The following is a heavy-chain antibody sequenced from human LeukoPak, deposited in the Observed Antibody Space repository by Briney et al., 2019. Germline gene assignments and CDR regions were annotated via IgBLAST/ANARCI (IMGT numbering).Heavy chain of an antibody. Sequence: SSETLSLTCTVSGGSISSSSYYWGWIRQPPGKGLEWIGSIYYSGSTYYNPSLKSRVTISVDTSKNQFSLKLSSVTAADTAVYYCAWQRRGGYSFHFDYWGQGTLVTVSS. CDR3: AWQRRGGYSFHFDY. V-gene: IGHV4-39*01. D-gene: IGHD4-11*01. CDR1: GGSISSSSYY. J-gene: IGHJ4*02. CDR2: IYYSGST.